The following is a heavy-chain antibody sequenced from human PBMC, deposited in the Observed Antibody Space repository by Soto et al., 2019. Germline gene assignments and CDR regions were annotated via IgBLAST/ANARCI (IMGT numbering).Heavy chain of an antibody. CDR3: AGVGDTYFDFWSGYYIFDY. D-gene: IGHD3-3*01. CDR1: GGTFSSYA. Sequence: QVQLVQSGAEVKKPGSSVKVSCKASGGTFSSYAISWVRQAPGQGLEWMGGIIPIFGTANYAQKFQGRVTITADESTSTAYKELSSLRAEDTAVYYCAGVGDTYFDFWSGYYIFDYWGQGSLVTVSS. V-gene: IGHV1-69*01. CDR2: IIPIFGTA. J-gene: IGHJ4*02.